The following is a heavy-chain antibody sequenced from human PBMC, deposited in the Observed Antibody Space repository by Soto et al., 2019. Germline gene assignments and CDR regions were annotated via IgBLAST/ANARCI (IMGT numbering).Heavy chain of an antibody. J-gene: IGHJ6*02. CDR1: GASISSGGYS. CDR2: IYHSGST. D-gene: IGHD6-19*01. Sequence: QLQLQESGSGLVKPSQTLSLTCAVSGASISSGGYSWSWIRQPPGKGLEWIGYIYHSGSTYYNPSLKSLVTISVDSSRDQFSLKVSSVTAADTAVYYCASPQIAVESYGMDDWGQGTTVTVSS. V-gene: IGHV4-30-2*01. CDR3: ASPQIAVESYGMDD.